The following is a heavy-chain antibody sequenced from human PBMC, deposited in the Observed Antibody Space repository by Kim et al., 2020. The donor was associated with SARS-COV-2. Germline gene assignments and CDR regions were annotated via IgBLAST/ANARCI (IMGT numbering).Heavy chain of an antibody. Sequence: SETLSLTCAVYGGSFSGYYWSWIRQPPGKGLEWIGEINHSGSTNYNPSLKSRVTISVDTSKNQFSLKLSSVTAADTAVYYCARAKRWLQLSCAFDIWGQGTMVTVSS. CDR1: GGSFSGYY. J-gene: IGHJ3*02. D-gene: IGHD5-12*01. V-gene: IGHV4-34*01. CDR3: ARAKRWLQLSCAFDI. CDR2: INHSGST.